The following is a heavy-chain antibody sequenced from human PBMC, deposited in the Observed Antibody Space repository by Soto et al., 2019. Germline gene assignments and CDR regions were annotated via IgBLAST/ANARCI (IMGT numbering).Heavy chain of an antibody. CDR2: IYHSGST. CDR1: CGSISSSNW. CDR3: ARGPHDRYSYGFFDY. D-gene: IGHD5-18*01. Sequence: PSETLSLTCAVSCGSISSSNWWSWVRQPPGKGLEWIGEIYHSGSTNYNPSLKSRVTISVDKSKNQFSLKLSSVTAADTAVYYCARGPHDRYSYGFFDYWGQGTLVTVSS. V-gene: IGHV4-4*02. J-gene: IGHJ4*02.